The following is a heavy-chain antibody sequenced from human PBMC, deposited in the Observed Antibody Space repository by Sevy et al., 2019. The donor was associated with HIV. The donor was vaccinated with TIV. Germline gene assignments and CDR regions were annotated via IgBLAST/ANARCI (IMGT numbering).Heavy chain of an antibody. CDR1: GFTFSSYW. Sequence: GGSLRLSCAASGFTFSSYWMNWIRQAPGKGLEWVAKIKQDGREKNYVDSVKGRFTISRDNAKNSLYLEMNTLRAEDTAVYYCATSGGETWGQGTLVTVSS. CDR2: IKQDGREK. V-gene: IGHV3-7*01. J-gene: IGHJ5*02. CDR3: ATSGGET. D-gene: IGHD3-16*01.